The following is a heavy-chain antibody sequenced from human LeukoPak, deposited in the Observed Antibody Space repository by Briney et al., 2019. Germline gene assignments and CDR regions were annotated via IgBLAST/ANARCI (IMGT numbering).Heavy chain of an antibody. CDR1: DGSVSGYY. CDR2: IYSSGTT. D-gene: IGHD2/OR15-2a*01. V-gene: IGHV4-59*08. J-gene: IGHJ3*02. CDR3: ARHPPRENRGNAFDI. Sequence: PSETLSLTCTVSDGSVSGYYWSWIRQPPGKGLEWIGYIYSSGTTNYNPSLKGRVAISVDTSKNQFSLRLRSVTAADTALYYCARHPPRENRGNAFDIWGQGTAVTVSS.